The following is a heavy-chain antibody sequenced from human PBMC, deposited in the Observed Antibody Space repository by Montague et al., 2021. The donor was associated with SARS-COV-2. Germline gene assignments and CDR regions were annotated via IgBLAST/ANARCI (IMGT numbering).Heavy chain of an antibody. CDR2: IFHTGTP. D-gene: IGHD6-19*01. CDR3: ARLKVAPNGGWNWFDP. CDR1: GGSISSGGFS. J-gene: IGHJ5*02. V-gene: IGHV4-30-2*01. Sequence: SHSLSLTCSLSGGSISSGGFSWSWIRQPPGKGLEWIGHIFHTGTPHYSPSLKSRVTISIDRSKNQFSLNLDSVTAADTAVYYCARLKVAPNGGWNWFDPWGQGILVTVSS.